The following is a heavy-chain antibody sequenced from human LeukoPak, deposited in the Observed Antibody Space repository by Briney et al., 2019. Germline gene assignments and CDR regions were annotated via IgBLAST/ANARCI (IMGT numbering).Heavy chain of an antibody. Sequence: SETLSLTCTVSGGSISSGGYYWSWIRQHPGKGLEWIGYIYYSGSTYYNPSLKSRVTISVDTSKNQFSLRLSSVTAADTAVYYCAGATTHDAFDIWGQGTMVTVSS. V-gene: IGHV4-31*03. CDR1: GGSISSGGYY. D-gene: IGHD1-26*01. CDR2: IYYSGST. J-gene: IGHJ3*02. CDR3: AGATTHDAFDI.